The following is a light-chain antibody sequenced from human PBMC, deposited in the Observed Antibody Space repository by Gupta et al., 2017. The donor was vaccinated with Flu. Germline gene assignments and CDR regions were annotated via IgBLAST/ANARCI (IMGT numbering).Light chain of an antibody. CDR1: TEHSSGG. J-gene: IGLJ3*02. V-gene: IGLV4-69*01. Sequence: VKITCTRSTEHSSGGIACHQQHPEKGPRYWMMLYSYVSHSKGDGIPDRCSCSGSGADRYLTIPSLQAEDDDYYYCQTCGTGIQVFGGGTKLTVL. CDR3: QTCGTGIQV. CDR2: LYSYVSH.